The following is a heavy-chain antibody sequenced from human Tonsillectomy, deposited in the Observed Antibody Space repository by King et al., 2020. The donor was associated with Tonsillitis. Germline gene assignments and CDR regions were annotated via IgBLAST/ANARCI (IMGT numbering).Heavy chain of an antibody. J-gene: IGHJ4*02. Sequence: QLVQSGAEVKKPGASVKVSCRASGYTFTSYGVSWVRQAPGQGLEWMGWISPYNGYTNYAQNLQGRVTMTTDTSTNTAYMDLRSLRSDDTAVYYCARDIGAAAGTSPGYWGQGTLVTVSS. D-gene: IGHD6-13*01. V-gene: IGHV1-18*01. CDR2: ISPYNGYT. CDR1: GYTFTSYG. CDR3: ARDIGAAAGTSPGY.